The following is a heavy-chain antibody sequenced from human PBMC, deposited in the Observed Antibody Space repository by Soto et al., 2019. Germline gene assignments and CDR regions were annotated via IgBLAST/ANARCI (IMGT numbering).Heavy chain of an antibody. V-gene: IGHV5-51*01. CDR3: ARPREAGKNYYGVDV. CDR2: IYPGDSDT. D-gene: IGHD6-19*01. CDR1: GYSFTSYW. Sequence: PGESLKISCKGSGYSFTSYWIGWVRQMPGKDLEWMGIIYPGDSDTRYSPSFQGQVTISADKSISTAYLQWSSLKASDTAMYYCARPREAGKNYYGVDVWGQGTTVTVSS. J-gene: IGHJ6*02.